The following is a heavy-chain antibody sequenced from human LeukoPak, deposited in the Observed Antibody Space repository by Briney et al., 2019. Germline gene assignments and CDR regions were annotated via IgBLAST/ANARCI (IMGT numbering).Heavy chain of an antibody. V-gene: IGHV3-9*01. CDR1: GFSFNEYA. CDR2: INWNSGSI. J-gene: IGHJ3*02. Sequence: SLRLSCEASGFSFNEYAMHWVRQAPGKGLEWVSGINWNSGSIGYADSVKGRFTTSRDNANNSLYLHMNSLRPEDTAVYYCARDQGGKPHDAFDIWGQGTMVTVSS. CDR3: ARDQGGKPHDAFDI. D-gene: IGHD1-14*01.